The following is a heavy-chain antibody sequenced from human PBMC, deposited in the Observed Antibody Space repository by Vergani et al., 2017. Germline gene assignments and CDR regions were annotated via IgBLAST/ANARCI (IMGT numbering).Heavy chain of an antibody. Sequence: QVQLQQWGAGLLKPSETLSLTCAVYGGSFSGYYWSWIRQPPGKGLEWIGYIYYSGSTNYNPSLKSRVTISVDTSKNQFSLKLSSVTAADTAVYYCARWEPFSDVIHPDYWGQGTLVTVSS. CDR2: IYYSGST. J-gene: IGHJ4*02. CDR3: ARWEPFSDVIHPDY. V-gene: IGHV4-34*11. CDR1: GGSFSGYY. D-gene: IGHD3-16*02.